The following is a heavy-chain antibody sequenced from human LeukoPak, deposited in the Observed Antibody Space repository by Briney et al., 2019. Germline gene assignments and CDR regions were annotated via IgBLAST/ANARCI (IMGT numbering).Heavy chain of an antibody. J-gene: IGHJ6*02. D-gene: IGHD5/OR15-5a*01. CDR3: ASLRSLYDPGRNYYGMDV. V-gene: IGHV1-69*04. CDR2: IIPILGIA. CDR1: GYTFTSYG. Sequence: SVKVSGKASGYTFTSYGISWVRQAPGQGLEWMGRIIPILGIANYAQKFQGRVTITADKSTSTAYMELSSLRSEDTAVYYCASLRSLYDPGRNYYGMDVWGQGTTVTVSS.